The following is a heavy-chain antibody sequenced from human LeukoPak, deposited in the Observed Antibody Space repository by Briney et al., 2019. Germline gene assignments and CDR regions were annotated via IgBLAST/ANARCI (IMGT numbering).Heavy chain of an antibody. CDR2: IVSDGTST. V-gene: IGHV3-74*03. CDR1: GFSFSTYW. CDR3: VRGGDDPDY. J-gene: IGHJ4*02. Sequence: GGSLRLSCAASGFSFSTYWMHWVRQAPGKGLVWVSRIVSDGTSTTYADSVKGRFTISRDNAKNTVYLQMNNLTFDDTAVYYCVRGGDDPDYWGQGTLVTVPS. D-gene: IGHD3-16*01.